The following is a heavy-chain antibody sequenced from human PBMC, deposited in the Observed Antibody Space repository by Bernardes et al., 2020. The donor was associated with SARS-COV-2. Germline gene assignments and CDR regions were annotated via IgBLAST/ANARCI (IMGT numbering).Heavy chain of an antibody. D-gene: IGHD4-17*01. V-gene: IGHV5-51*01. CDR1: DYTFTNYW. Sequence: GESLKISCKGSDYTFTNYWIGWVRQMPGKGLEWMGNIYPGYSDTKYSPSFQGRVTISADKSVNTAYLQWSSLKASDTAIYYCARRRYGDFGVDVWGQGTTVTVSS. CDR3: ARRRYGDFGVDV. CDR2: IYPGYSDT. J-gene: IGHJ6*02.